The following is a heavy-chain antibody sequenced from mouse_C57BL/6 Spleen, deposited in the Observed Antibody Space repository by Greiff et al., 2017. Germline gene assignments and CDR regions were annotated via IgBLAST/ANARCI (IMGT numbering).Heavy chain of an antibody. CDR2: ISSGGSYT. CDR3: ARHPSGPYYCDY. CDR1: GFTFSSYG. D-gene: IGHD3-2*02. Sequence: EVQLVESGGDLVKPGGSLKLSCAASGFTFSSYGMSWVRQTPDKRLEWVATISSGGSYTYYPDSVKGRFTISRDNAKNTLYLQMSSLKSEDTAMYYCARHPSGPYYCDYWGQGTTLTVSS. J-gene: IGHJ2*01. V-gene: IGHV5-6*01.